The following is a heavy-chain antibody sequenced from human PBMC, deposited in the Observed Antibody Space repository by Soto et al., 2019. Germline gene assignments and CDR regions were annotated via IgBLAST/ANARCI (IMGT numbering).Heavy chain of an antibody. CDR3: AKAYSSGPRGASDY. V-gene: IGHV3-23*01. CDR2: ISGSGGST. CDR1: GFTFSSYA. Sequence: EVQLLESGGGLVQPGGSLRLSCAASGFTFSSYAMSWVRQAPGKGLEWVSAISGSGGSTYYADSVKGRFTISRDNSKNTLYLQMNSRRAEDTAVYYCAKAYSSGPRGASDYWGQGTLVTVSS. J-gene: IGHJ4*02. D-gene: IGHD6-25*01.